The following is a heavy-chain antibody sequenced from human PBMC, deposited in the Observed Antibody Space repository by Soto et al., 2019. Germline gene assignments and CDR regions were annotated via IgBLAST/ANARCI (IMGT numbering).Heavy chain of an antibody. D-gene: IGHD2-2*01. CDR3: ARERYQVISDGMDV. CDR1: GYTFTGYY. J-gene: IGHJ6*02. CDR2: INPETGVT. V-gene: IGHV1-2*02. Sequence: QVQLVQSGADVKTPGASVRVSCKASGYTFTGYYVHWVREAPGQGLEWMGWINPETGVTSYAQKFQGRVTLSRDTSINTAYLELSSLRFDDAAVYFCARERYQVISDGMDVWGQGTTVTVSS.